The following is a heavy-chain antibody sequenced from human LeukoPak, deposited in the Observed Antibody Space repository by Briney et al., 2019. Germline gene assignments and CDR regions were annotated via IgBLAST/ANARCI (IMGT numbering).Heavy chain of an antibody. J-gene: IGHJ5*02. CDR3: ARTVIAVAANWFDP. D-gene: IGHD6-19*01. Sequence: PGGGLRLSCAASGLTFSSYSMNWVRQAPGKGLEWVPYISSSSSIISYADSVKGRFTISRDNAKNSLYLQMNSLRDEDTAVYYCARTVIAVAANWFDPWGQGTLVTVSS. CDR1: GLTFSSYS. CDR2: ISSSSSII. V-gene: IGHV3-48*02.